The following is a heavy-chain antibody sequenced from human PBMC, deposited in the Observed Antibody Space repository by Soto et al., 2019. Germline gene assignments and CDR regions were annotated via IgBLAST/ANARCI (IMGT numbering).Heavy chain of an antibody. CDR1: GYTLTELS. CDR2: FDPEDGET. D-gene: IGHD5-18*01. Sequence: ASVKVSCKVSGYTLTELSMHLVRQAPGKGREWMGGFDPEDGETIYAQKFQGRVTMTEDTSTDTAYMELSSLRSEDTAVYYCATRYGYAGGWFDPWGQGTLVTVSS. CDR3: ATRYGYAGGWFDP. J-gene: IGHJ5*02. V-gene: IGHV1-24*01.